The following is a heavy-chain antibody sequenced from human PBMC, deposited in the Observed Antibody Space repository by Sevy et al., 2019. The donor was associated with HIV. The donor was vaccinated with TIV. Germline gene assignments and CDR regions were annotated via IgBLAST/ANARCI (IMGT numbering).Heavy chain of an antibody. CDR1: GGSIRNYY. CDR3: ARMGFGADWFDP. CDR2: IYSSGTT. V-gene: IGHV4-4*07. D-gene: IGHD3-10*01. Sequence: SETLSLTCTVSGGSIRNYYWSWIRQPAGKRLECIGSIYSSGTTNYNPSLTSRVTMSVDTSKNQFSLKLTSVTAADTAVYYCARMGFGADWFDPWGQRTLVTVSS. J-gene: IGHJ5*02.